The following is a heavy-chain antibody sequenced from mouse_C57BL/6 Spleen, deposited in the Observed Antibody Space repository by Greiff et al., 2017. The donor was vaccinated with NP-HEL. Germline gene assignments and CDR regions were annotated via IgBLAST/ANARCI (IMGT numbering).Heavy chain of an antibody. J-gene: IGHJ3*01. CDR3: ASSTMITRLFAY. CDR2: IHPNSGST. CDR1: GYTFTSYW. V-gene: IGHV1-64*01. D-gene: IGHD2-4*01. Sequence: QVHVKQSGAELVKPGASVKLSCKASGYTFTSYWMHWVKQRPGQGLEWIGMIHPNSGSTNYNEKFKSKATLTVDKSSSTAYMQLSSLTSEDSAVYYCASSTMITRLFAYWGQGTLVTVSA.